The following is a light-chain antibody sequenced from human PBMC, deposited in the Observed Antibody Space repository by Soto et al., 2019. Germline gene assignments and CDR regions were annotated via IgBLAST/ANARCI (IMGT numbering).Light chain of an antibody. CDR3: QQYDAYPLT. Sequence: DSQMTQSPATLSASVGDRVTISCRASQSISTWLAWYQQKPGKAPKLLIHKASTFESGVPSRFSGGGSGTDFTLTIHSLQPDDFATYYCQQYDAYPLTFGGGTKVDIK. CDR2: KAS. CDR1: QSISTW. V-gene: IGKV1-5*03. J-gene: IGKJ4*02.